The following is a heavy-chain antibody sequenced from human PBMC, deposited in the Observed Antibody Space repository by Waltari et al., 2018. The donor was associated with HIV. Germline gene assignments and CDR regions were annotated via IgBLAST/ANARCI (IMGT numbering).Heavy chain of an antibody. J-gene: IGHJ4*02. CDR1: GFTFSSYA. CDR3: AKKREEDYVEY. D-gene: IGHD1-26*01. V-gene: IGHV3-23*01. Sequence: EVQLLESGGGLVQPGGSLRLACAASGFTFSSYAMSWVRQAPGRGLEWVSAISGSGGSTDYADSVKGRFTISRDNSKNTLYLQMNSLRAEDTAVYYCAKKREEDYVEYWGQGTLVTVSS. CDR2: ISGSGGST.